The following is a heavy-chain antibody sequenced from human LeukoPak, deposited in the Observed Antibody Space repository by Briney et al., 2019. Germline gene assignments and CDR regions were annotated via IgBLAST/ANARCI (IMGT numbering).Heavy chain of an antibody. CDR3: ARDVVAAAGTEWVY. CDR2: ISSSSSTI. D-gene: IGHD6-13*01. J-gene: IGHJ4*02. Sequence: GGSLRLSCAASGFTFSSCSMNWVRQAPGKGLEWVSYISSSSSTIYYADSVKGRFTISRDNAKNSLYLQMNSLRAEDTAVYYCARDVVAAAGTEWVYWGQGTLVTVSS. V-gene: IGHV3-48*04. CDR1: GFTFSSCS.